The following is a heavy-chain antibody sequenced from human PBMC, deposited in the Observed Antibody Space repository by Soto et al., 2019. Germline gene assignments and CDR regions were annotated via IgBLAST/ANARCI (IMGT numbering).Heavy chain of an antibody. J-gene: IGHJ6*02. CDR1: GDSVSSNSAV. CDR3: ASSTIFGVVIRYYYYYYDMDV. D-gene: IGHD3-3*01. CDR2: TYYRSKWYN. V-gene: IGHV6-1*01. Sequence: PSQTLSLTCVISGDSVSSNSAVWNWIRQSPSRGLEWLGRTYYRSKWYNDYAVSVKSRITINPDTSKNQFSLQLNSVTPEDTAVYYCASSTIFGVVIRYYYYYYDMDVWGQGTTVTVSS.